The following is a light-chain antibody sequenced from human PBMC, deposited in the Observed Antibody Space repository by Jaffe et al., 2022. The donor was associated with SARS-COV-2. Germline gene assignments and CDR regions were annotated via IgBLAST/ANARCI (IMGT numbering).Light chain of an antibody. Sequence: EVVLTQSPGTLSLSPGDRATLSCRASQSVTSNYLAWYQQKPGQAPRPLIYGVSNRATGVPDRFSGSGSATDSTLTISRLEPEDCAVYYCHQYGTSLITFGQGTRLEIK. J-gene: IGKJ5*01. V-gene: IGKV3-20*01. CDR2: GVS. CDR3: HQYGTSLIT. CDR1: QSVTSNY.